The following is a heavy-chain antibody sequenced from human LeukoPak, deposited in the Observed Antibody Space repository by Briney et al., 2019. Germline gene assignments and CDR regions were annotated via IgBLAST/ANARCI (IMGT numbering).Heavy chain of an antibody. CDR2: ITDSGGNT. J-gene: IGHJ4*02. Sequence: GGSLRLSFAASGFTFSTYAMSWVRQAPGKGLEWVSAITDSGGNTYYAAPVKGRFTISRDNSKNTLYLQMNSLRAEDTALYYCARAGHCTNGICYTPDFDYWGQGTLVTVSS. V-gene: IGHV3-23*01. CDR1: GFTFSTYA. CDR3: ARAGHCTNGICYTPDFDY. D-gene: IGHD2-8*01.